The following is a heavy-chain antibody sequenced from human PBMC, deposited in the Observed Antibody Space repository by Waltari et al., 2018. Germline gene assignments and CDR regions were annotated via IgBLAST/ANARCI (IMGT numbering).Heavy chain of an antibody. D-gene: IGHD3-10*01. J-gene: IGHJ3*02. CDR2: IYSGGST. Sequence: EVQLLESGGGLVQPGGSLRLSCEASGLTFSSYAMSWFPQAPGKGLEWVSVIYSGGSTYYADSVKGRFTISRDNSKNTLYLQMNSLRAEDTAVYYCAKDLPPHYYGSGSYFSAFDIWGQGTMVTVSS. CDR1: GLTFSSYA. V-gene: IGHV3-23*03. CDR3: AKDLPPHYYGSGSYFSAFDI.